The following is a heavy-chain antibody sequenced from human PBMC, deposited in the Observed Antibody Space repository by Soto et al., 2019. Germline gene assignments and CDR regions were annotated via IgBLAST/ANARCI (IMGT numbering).Heavy chain of an antibody. CDR1: GGSISSTSDY. Sequence: QLQLQESGPGLVKPSETLSLICTVSGGSISSTSDYWGWIRQPPGKGLEWIGAIYYSGSTYYNPSLMSRVTIPVDKSKNQFALKLSSVAAADTAVYFWARRGADGSYWYFGLWGRGTLVTVSS. D-gene: IGHD1-1*01. J-gene: IGHJ2*01. CDR3: ARRGADGSYWYFGL. CDR2: IYYSGST. V-gene: IGHV4-39*01.